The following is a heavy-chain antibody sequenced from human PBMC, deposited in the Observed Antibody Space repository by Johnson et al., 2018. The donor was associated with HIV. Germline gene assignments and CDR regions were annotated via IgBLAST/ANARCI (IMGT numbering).Heavy chain of an antibody. J-gene: IGHJ3*02. CDR3: TTDWEYYYGLGKLDAFDR. V-gene: IGHV3-15*01. CDR1: GFRFSNAW. CDR2: IKSKTGGGTT. D-gene: IGHD3-10*01. Sequence: VQLVESGGGLVKPGDSLRLSCTASGFRFSNAWMGWVRQAPGKGLEWLGRIKSKTGGGTTSYAAPVKGRFTISRDDSKDTVYLHMNSLKVDDTAVYYCTTDWEYYYGLGKLDAFDRWGQGTMVTVSS.